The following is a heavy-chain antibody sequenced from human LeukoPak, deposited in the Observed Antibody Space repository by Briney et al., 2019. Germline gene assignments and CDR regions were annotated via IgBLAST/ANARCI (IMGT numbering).Heavy chain of an antibody. J-gene: IGHJ4*02. CDR2: INHSGST. D-gene: IGHD3-10*01. CDR3: ARGRIWYYYGSGSYPYFDY. CDR1: GGSFSGYY. V-gene: IGHV4-34*01. Sequence: ASETLSLTCAVYGGSFSGYYWSWIRQPPGKGLEWIGEINHSGSTNYNPSLKSRVTISVDTSKNQFSLKLSSVTAADTAVYYCARGRIWYYYGSGSYPYFDYWGQGTLVTVPS.